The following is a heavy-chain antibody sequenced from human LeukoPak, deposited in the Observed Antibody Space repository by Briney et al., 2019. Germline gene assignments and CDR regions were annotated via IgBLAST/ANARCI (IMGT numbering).Heavy chain of an antibody. CDR3: ARAATAALGTGPFDI. V-gene: IGHV3-21*01. Sequence: TGGSLRLSCAASGFTFSSYTMNWVRQAPGKGLEWVSSIKSSHNDIYYADSVKGRFTISRDNARSSLYLQMDSLRADDTAVYYCARAATAALGTGPFDIWGQGTMVVVSS. CDR2: IKSSHNDI. J-gene: IGHJ3*02. D-gene: IGHD6-13*01. CDR1: GFTFSSYT.